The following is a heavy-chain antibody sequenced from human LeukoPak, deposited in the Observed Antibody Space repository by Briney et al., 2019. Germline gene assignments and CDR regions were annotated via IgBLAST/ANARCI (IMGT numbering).Heavy chain of an antibody. CDR1: GYSIRNEYY. CDR3: ARLSGAPVRHPIYHFDY. D-gene: IGHD2-2*02. CDR2: IYHRGST. Sequence: TSETLSLTCAVSGYSIRNEYYWGWVRQPPGKGLEWIGNIYHRGSTYKNPSLKSRLTMSLDTSKNQFSLKLISVPAADTAMYYCARLSGAPVRHPIYHFDYWGQGTLVTVSS. J-gene: IGHJ4*02. V-gene: IGHV4-38-2*01.